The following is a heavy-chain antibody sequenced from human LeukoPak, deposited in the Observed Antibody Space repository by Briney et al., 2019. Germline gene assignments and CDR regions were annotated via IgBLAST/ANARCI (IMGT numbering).Heavy chain of an antibody. Sequence: PSETLSLTCTVSGGSISSYYWSWIRQPPGKGLEWIGYIYYSGSTNYNPSLKSRVTISVDTSKNQFSLRLSSVTAADTAAYYCARVVRGDFWSGYHYYYYYYMDVWGKGTTVTVS. CDR3: ARVVRGDFWSGYHYYYYYYMDV. CDR2: IYYSGST. CDR1: GGSISSYY. J-gene: IGHJ6*03. D-gene: IGHD3-3*01. V-gene: IGHV4-59*01.